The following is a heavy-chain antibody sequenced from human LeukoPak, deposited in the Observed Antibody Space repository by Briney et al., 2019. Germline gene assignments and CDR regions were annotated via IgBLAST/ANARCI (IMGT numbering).Heavy chain of an antibody. D-gene: IGHD3-10*01. CDR2: INPNSGGT. J-gene: IGHJ5*02. CDR1: GYTFTGYY. CDR3: ARDYYGSGSRNWFDP. V-gene: IGHV1-2*06. Sequence: ASVKVSCKASGYTFTGYYMHWVRQAPGQGLEWMGRINPNSGGTNYAQKFQGRVTMTRDMSISTAYMELSRPRSDDTAVYYCARDYYGSGSRNWFDPWGQGTLVTVSS.